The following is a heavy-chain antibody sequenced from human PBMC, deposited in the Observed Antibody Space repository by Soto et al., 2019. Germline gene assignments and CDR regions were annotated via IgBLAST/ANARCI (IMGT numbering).Heavy chain of an antibody. CDR2: INAGNGNT. V-gene: IGHV1-3*01. CDR1: GYTFTSYA. D-gene: IGHD3-3*01. Sequence: RASVKVSCKASGYTFTSYAMHWVRQAPGQRLEWMGWINAGNGNTKYSQKFQGRVTITRDTSASTAYMELSSLRSEDTAVYYCARDDFWTYRGLHYYGMDVWGQGTTVTVSS. CDR3: ARDDFWTYRGLHYYGMDV. J-gene: IGHJ6*02.